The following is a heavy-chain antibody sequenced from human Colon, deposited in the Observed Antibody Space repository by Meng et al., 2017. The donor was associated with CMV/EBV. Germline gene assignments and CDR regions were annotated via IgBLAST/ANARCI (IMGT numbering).Heavy chain of an antibody. CDR2: IRYEGRDK. Sequence: GESLKISCVASGFSFSSYGMHWVRQAPGKGLEWVAFIRYEGRDKDYGDSVKGRFTISRDNSKNTLYLEMNSLRPEDTAVYYCAKGANCSSVTCRPYYFDYWGQGALVTVSS. V-gene: IGHV3-30*02. CDR1: GFSFSSYG. CDR3: AKGANCSSVTCRPYYFDY. D-gene: IGHD2-2*01. J-gene: IGHJ4*02.